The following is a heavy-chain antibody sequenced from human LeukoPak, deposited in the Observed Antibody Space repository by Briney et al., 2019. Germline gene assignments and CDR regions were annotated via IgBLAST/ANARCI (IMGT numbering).Heavy chain of an antibody. CDR3: ARDARDGYNSLGSCYFDY. V-gene: IGHV1-69*13. D-gene: IGHD5-24*01. Sequence: ASVKVSCKASGGTFTSYAISWVRQATGQGLEWMGGIIPIFGTANYAQKFQGRVTTTADESTSTAYMELSSLRSEDTAVYYCARDARDGYNSLGSCYFDYWGQGTLVTVSS. J-gene: IGHJ4*02. CDR2: IIPIFGTA. CDR1: GGTFTSYA.